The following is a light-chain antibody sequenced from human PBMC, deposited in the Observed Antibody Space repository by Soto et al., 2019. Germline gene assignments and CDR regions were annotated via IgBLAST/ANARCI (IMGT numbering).Light chain of an antibody. CDR1: QSVLYSSNNKNY. J-gene: IGKJ5*01. CDR2: WAS. CDR3: QEYYSTPIT. Sequence: DIVMTQSPDSLAVSLGETATINCKSSQSVLYSSNNKNYLAWYQRTPGQPPKLLIYWASTWEAGVPDRFSGSGSGTDFTLTISSLQAEGVSVYYCQEYYSTPITFGQGTRVVIK. V-gene: IGKV4-1*01.